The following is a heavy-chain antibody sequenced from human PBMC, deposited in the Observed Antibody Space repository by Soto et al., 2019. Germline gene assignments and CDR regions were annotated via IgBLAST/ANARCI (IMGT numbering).Heavy chain of an antibody. D-gene: IGHD1-26*01. CDR2: ISNDGDYK. CDR1: EFTFSSHL. V-gene: IGHV3-30*03. CDR3: ARDEAFSAPYYLDY. Sequence: VQLVESGGGVFQPGRSLRLSCVASEFTFSSHLMHWVRQAPGKGLEWVAFISNDGDYKNYADSVKGRFAISRDNYKDTVYLEIHSLRPEDTALYHCARDEAFSAPYYLDYWGQGTLVIVS. J-gene: IGHJ4*02.